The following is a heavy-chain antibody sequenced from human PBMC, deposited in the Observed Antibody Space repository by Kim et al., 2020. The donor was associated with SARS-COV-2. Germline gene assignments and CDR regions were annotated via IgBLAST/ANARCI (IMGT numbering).Heavy chain of an antibody. D-gene: IGHD3-3*01. CDR3: ARASGIVGEYYYDGLVV. CDR1: GFTFSTYG. Sequence: GGSLRLSCIASGFTFSTYGMHWVRQAPGKGLEWVAVIWYDGRYKYYGDSVKGRFTITRDNSKNTVYLQMNSLRAGDTALYYCARASGIVGEYYYDGLVVWGQGTTVTVSS. V-gene: IGHV3-33*01. CDR2: IWYDGRYK. J-gene: IGHJ6*02.